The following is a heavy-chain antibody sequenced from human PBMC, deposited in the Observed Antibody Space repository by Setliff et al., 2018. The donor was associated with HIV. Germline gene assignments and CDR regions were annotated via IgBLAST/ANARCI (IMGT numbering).Heavy chain of an antibody. D-gene: IGHD2-15*01. CDR3: AREAALCSGDTCQYTFDS. CDR2: IYTSGST. J-gene: IGHJ4*02. V-gene: IGHV4-61*02. Sequence: SETLSLTCTVSGGSITSTSYYWTWIRQPAGKALEWIGRIYTSGSTNYNPSLESRVTISLDTSKNQFSLKLTSVTAADTAVYYCAREAALCSGDTCQYTFDSWGQGTLVTVSS. CDR1: GGSITSTSYY.